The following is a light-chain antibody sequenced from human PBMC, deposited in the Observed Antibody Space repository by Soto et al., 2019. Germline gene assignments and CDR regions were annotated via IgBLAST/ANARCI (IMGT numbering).Light chain of an antibody. CDR3: QQYNSWPPYT. CDR2: GAS. CDR1: QSVSSN. J-gene: IGKJ2*01. V-gene: IGKV3-15*01. Sequence: EIVMTQSPATLSVSPGERATLSCRASQSVSSNFAWYQQKPGQAPRLLIYGASTRGTGIPARFSGSGSGTDFTLTISSLQSEDFGVYYCQQYNSWPPYTFGQGTKLEIK.